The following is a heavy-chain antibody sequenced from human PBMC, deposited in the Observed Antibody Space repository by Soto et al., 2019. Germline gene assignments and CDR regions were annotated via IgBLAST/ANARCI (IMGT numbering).Heavy chain of an antibody. CDR1: GYTFSNLW. Sequence: LWAYLKISCQRSGYTFSNLWIGWVRQLPGKGLALMGIIYPGDHETKYSPSFHGKVTISADKSINTAYLQWNSLEASDTAFYFCARSPRSSPYFDYWGQGALVTVSS. V-gene: IGHV5-51*01. CDR2: IYPGDHET. J-gene: IGHJ4*02. CDR3: ARSPRSSPYFDY. D-gene: IGHD6-13*01.